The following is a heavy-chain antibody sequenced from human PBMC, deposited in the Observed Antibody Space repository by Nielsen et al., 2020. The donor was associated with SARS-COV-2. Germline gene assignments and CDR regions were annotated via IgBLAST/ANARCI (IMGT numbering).Heavy chain of an antibody. D-gene: IGHD5-18*01. Sequence: SETLSLTCTVSGDSISRGDHYWTWIRQSPGKGLEWIGEINHSGSTNYNPSLKSRVTISIDTSKKQFSLNLRSVTAADMAVYYCARRAEGLELWRRYFYYMDVWGKGTTVTVSS. CDR3: ARRAEGLELWRRYFYYMDV. J-gene: IGHJ6*03. CDR2: INHSGST. CDR1: GDSISRGDHY. V-gene: IGHV4-34*01.